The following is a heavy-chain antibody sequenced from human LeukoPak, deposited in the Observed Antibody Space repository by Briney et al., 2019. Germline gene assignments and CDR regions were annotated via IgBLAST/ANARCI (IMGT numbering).Heavy chain of an antibody. J-gene: IGHJ4*02. V-gene: IGHV1-8*01. CDR1: GYTFTSYD. CDR3: AREVGVATIGDY. D-gene: IGHD5-12*01. CDR2: MNPNSGNT. Sequence: ASVKVSCKASGYTFTSYDINWVRQATGQGLEWMGWMNPNSGNTGYAQKFQGRVTMTRNTSISTAYMELSSLRSEDTAVYYCAREVGVATIGDYWGQGTLVTVSS.